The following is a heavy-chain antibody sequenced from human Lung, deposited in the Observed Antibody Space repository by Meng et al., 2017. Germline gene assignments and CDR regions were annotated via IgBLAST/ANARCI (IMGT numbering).Heavy chain of an antibody. D-gene: IGHD1/OR15-1a*01. CDR3: ARPKQANWYFDL. CDR2: INHSGST. J-gene: IGHJ2*01. V-gene: IGHV4-34*01. Sequence: QVPLQQGGPGLLKPSETLSLTCAVDGGSCSGYYWSWIRQPPGKGLEWIGEINHSGSTNYNPSLKSRVTISVDTSKNQFSLKLSSVTAADTAVYYCARPKQANWYFDLWGRGTLVTVSS. CDR1: GGSCSGYY.